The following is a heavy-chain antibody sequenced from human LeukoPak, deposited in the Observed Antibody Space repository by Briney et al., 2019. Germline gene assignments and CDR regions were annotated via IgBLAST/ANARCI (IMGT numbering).Heavy chain of an antibody. D-gene: IGHD3-9*01. J-gene: IGHJ4*02. CDR1: GYTLTELS. CDR2: FDPEDGET. Sequence: GASVKVSCKVSGYTLTELSMHWVRQAPGKGLEWMGGFDPEDGETIYAQKFQGRVTMTEDTSTDTAYMELSSLRSEDTAVYYCAPCLRYFDCPFDYWGQGTLITVSS. CDR3: APCLRYFDCPFDY. V-gene: IGHV1-24*01.